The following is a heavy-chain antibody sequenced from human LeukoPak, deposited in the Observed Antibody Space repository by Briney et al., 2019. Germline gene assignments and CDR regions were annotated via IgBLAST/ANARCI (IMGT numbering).Heavy chain of an antibody. Sequence: ETLSLTCSVSGDSIIGYYWGWIRQPPGKGLEWIGNIYYTGNTYYNSSLKSRVTISLDTSKNQFSLKLRSVTAADTAVYYCARGKSRGSHIDYWGQGTLVTVSS. D-gene: IGHD1-26*01. CDR1: GDSIIGYY. J-gene: IGHJ4*02. CDR2: IYYTGNT. CDR3: ARGKSRGSHIDY. V-gene: IGHV4-38-2*02.